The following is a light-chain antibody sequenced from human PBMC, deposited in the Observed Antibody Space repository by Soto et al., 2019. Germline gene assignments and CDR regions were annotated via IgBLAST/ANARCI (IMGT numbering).Light chain of an antibody. CDR1: SSDVGSYTY. CDR3: SSYTTSTTQV. Sequence: QSALTQPPSASGSPGQSVTLSCTGTSSDVGSYTYVSWYQQHPGKAPKLMIYEVSKRPSGVPDRFSGSKSGKTASLTIFGLQAEDEADYYCSSYTTSTTQVFGGGTKLTVL. CDR2: EVS. V-gene: IGLV2-8*01. J-gene: IGLJ2*01.